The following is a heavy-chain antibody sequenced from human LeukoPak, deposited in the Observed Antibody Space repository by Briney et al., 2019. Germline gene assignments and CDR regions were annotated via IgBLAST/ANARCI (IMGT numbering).Heavy chain of an antibody. V-gene: IGHV3-11*05. D-gene: IGHD2-15*01. Sequence: PGGALRLSCADSGFSFSDYYMRWLRQAPGKGLAWVSYISSYSSYTNHADSVKDRFTISTDHAKKSLYLQMNSLRAYETAVDQRARDRAGYCSGGTCYNFDYWGQGTRVTV. CDR2: ISSYSSYT. CDR3: ARDRAGYCSGGTCYNFDY. CDR1: GFSFSDYY. J-gene: IGHJ4*02.